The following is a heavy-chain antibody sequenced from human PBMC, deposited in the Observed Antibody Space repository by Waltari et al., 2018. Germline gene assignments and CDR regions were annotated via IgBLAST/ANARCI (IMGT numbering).Heavy chain of an antibody. CDR2: IKQDGSEK. V-gene: IGHV3-7*04. CDR3: ARALRFLEWLLDYFDY. D-gene: IGHD3-3*01. J-gene: IGHJ4*02. CDR1: GFTFSSHW. Sequence: EVQLVESGGGLVQPGGSLRLSCEASGFTFSSHWMSWVRQAPGKGLEWVANIKQDGSEKYYVDSVKGRFTISRDNAKNSLYLQMNSLRAEDTAVYYCARALRFLEWLLDYFDYWGQGTLVTVSS.